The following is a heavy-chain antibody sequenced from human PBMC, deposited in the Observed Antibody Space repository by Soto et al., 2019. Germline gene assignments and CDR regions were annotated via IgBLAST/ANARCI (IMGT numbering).Heavy chain of an antibody. CDR3: ARDRGRIAAAGWYYYGMDV. CDR2: ISSSSTI. J-gene: IGHJ6*02. Sequence: PGGSLRLSCAASGFTFSSYSMNWVRQAPGKGLEWVSYISSSSTIYYADSVKGRFTISRDNAKNSLYLQMNSLRDEDTAVYYCARDRGRIAAAGWYYYGMDVWGQGTTVTVSS. V-gene: IGHV3-48*02. D-gene: IGHD6-13*01. CDR1: GFTFSSYS.